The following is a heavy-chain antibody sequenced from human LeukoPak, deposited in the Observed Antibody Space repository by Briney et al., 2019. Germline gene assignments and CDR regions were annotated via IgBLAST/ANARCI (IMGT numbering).Heavy chain of an antibody. J-gene: IGHJ4*02. CDR2: IYTGGST. D-gene: IGHD3-22*01. CDR1: GFSVSSNY. V-gene: IGHV3-53*01. Sequence: PGGSLRLSCAASGFSVSSNYMGWVRQVPGKGLEWVSVIYTGGSTHYADSVKGRFTISRDNSKNTLYLQMNSLRAEDTAFYYCARAGGYYDSSGNYFDFWGQGTLVTVSS. CDR3: ARAGGYYDSSGNYFDF.